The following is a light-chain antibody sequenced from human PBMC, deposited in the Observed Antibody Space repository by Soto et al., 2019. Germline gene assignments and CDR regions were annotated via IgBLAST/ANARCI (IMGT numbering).Light chain of an antibody. CDR2: DAS. CDR1: QSVSSY. Sequence: EIVLTQSPATLSLSPGERATLSCRASQSVSSYLAWYQQKPGQAPRLLIYDASNRATGIPARFSGSGSGTDFTLTISSLEPEDFAVYYCQQRSKWWTFGQGTKVDIK. V-gene: IGKV3-11*01. J-gene: IGKJ1*01. CDR3: QQRSKWWT.